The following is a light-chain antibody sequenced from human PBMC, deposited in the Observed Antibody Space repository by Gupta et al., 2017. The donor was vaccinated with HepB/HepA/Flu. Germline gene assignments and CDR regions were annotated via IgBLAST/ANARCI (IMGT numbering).Light chain of an antibody. J-gene: IGKJ4*01. CDR3: QHENSLSFT. CDR1: QDISHY. Sequence: DIPMTPSPSSLSASVGDRVTITCQASQDISHYLNWYQQKPGEAPKLLIYEASKVATGVPSRFSGSGSGTDFFFTISSLQPEDFATYYCQHENSLSFTFGRGTKVEIK. V-gene: IGKV1-33*01. CDR2: EAS.